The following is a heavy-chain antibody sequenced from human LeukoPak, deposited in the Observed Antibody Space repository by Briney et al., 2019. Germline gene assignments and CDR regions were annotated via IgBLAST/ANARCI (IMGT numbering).Heavy chain of an antibody. CDR1: GNSISSGDNY. Sequence: PSETLSLTCTVSGNSISSGDNYWSWIRQPAGKGLEWIGRIYTSGSTNYNPSLKSRVTISVGTSKNQFSLKLSSVTAADTAVYYCAREDSKPGIAAAGTFGYWGQGTLVTVSS. V-gene: IGHV4-61*02. J-gene: IGHJ4*02. D-gene: IGHD6-13*01. CDR2: IYTSGST. CDR3: AREDSKPGIAAAGTFGY.